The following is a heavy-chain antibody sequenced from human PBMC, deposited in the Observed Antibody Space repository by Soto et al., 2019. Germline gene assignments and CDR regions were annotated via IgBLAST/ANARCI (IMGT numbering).Heavy chain of an antibody. CDR3: TRENIENSDGLYDAFDI. CDR1: GYTFTDYY. D-gene: IGHD5-18*01. J-gene: IGHJ3*02. V-gene: IGHV1-2*02. CDR2: MNPKSGGA. Sequence: GASVKGSCKTAGYTFTDYYTHCGRQAPGQGLEWMGWMNPKSGGAYFAQKFQGRVTLTRDTSIGTAYIEVNSLTSDDTAVYFCTRENIENSDGLYDAFDIWGQGTTVTVSS.